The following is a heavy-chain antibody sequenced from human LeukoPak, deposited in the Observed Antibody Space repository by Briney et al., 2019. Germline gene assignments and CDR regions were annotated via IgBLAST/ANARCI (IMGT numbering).Heavy chain of an antibody. CDR2: ISAYDGNT. D-gene: IGHD3-22*01. J-gene: IGHJ4*02. Sequence: GASVQVSCKTSGYSFTSYGFSWVRQAPGQGLAWMGWISAYDGNTNYAQKVQGRVTMTTDSSTSTAYMELRSLRSDDTAVYYCAKMGASSGYSPIDYWGQGTLVTVSA. V-gene: IGHV1-18*01. CDR3: AKMGASSGYSPIDY. CDR1: GYSFTSYG.